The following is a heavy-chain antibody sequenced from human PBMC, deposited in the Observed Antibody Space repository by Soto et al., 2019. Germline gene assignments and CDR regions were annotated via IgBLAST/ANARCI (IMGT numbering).Heavy chain of an antibody. CDR2: INPSGGST. CDR3: ARDPQTYYYDSGGYFDY. V-gene: IGHV1-46*01. J-gene: IGHJ4*02. Sequence: ASVKVSCKASGYTFTSYYMHWVRQAPGQGLEWMGIINPSGGSTSYAQKFQGRVTMTRDTSTSTVYMELSSLRSEDTAVYYCARDPQTYYYDSGGYFDYWGQGTLVTVS. D-gene: IGHD3-22*01. CDR1: GYTFTSYY.